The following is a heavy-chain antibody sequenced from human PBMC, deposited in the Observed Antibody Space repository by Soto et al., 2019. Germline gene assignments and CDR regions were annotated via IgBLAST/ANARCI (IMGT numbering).Heavy chain of an antibody. CDR3: ARDSDDSTGYYDY. J-gene: IGHJ4*02. Sequence: EVQLVVSGGGVVRPGGSMRLSCTASGFNFDDYSMTWVRQIPGKGLDWVSTTNWNGATTAYADCVRGRFTISRDNAKNSLYLQVDTVTAEDTAFYHCARDSDDSTGYYDYWGQGTLVTVSS. V-gene: IGHV3-20*01. CDR1: GFNFDDYS. D-gene: IGHD4-4*01. CDR2: TNWNGATT.